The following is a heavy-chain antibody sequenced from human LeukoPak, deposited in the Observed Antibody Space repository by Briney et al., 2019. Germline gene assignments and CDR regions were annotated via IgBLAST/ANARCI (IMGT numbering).Heavy chain of an antibody. CDR1: GGSISSTTYY. Sequence: SETLSLTYTVAGGSISSTTYYWGWIRQLPGKGLEWIGSIYYSGSTYYNPSLKSRVTISVDTSKNQFSLKLTSVTAADTAVYYCARQPRSPYTGYDPWGQGTLVTVSS. CDR3: ARQPRSPYTGYDP. D-gene: IGHD5-12*01. CDR2: IYYSGST. J-gene: IGHJ5*02. V-gene: IGHV4-39*01.